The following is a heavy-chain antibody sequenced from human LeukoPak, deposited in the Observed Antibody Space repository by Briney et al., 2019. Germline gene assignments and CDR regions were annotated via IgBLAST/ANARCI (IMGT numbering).Heavy chain of an antibody. J-gene: IGHJ4*02. CDR3: AREYYYDSSAFGY. Sequence: ASVKVSCKASGGTFSSYGISWVRQAPGQGLEWMGRIIPIFGTANYAQKFQGRVTITTDKSTSTAYMELSSLRSEDTAVYYCAREYYYDSSAFGYWGQGTLVTVSS. CDR2: IIPIFGTA. CDR1: GGTFSSYG. D-gene: IGHD3-22*01. V-gene: IGHV1-69*05.